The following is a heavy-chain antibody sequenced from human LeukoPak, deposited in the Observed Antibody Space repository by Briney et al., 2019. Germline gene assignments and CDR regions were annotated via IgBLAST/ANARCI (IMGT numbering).Heavy chain of an antibody. CDR2: ISGSSSDI. Sequence: GGSLRLSCAASGFTFRNHAMNWVRQAPGKGLEWVSSISGSSSDIYYADSVKGRFTISRDNAKNSLYLQINSLRVEDTAVYYCAELGITMIGGVWGKGTTVTISS. D-gene: IGHD3-10*02. CDR1: GFTFRNHA. J-gene: IGHJ6*04. CDR3: AELGITMIGGV. V-gene: IGHV3-21*01.